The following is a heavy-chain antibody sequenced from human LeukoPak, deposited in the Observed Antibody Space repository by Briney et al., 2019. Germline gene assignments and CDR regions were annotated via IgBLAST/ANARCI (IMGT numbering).Heavy chain of an antibody. CDR3: ARDFWSGSGYFAS. CDR1: GVTMRGAGFY. D-gene: IGHD3-3*01. CDR2: TYYSGTT. Sequence: SETLSLTCTASGVTMRGAGFYWSWIRQRPGKGLEWIGYTYYSGTTYYNASLESRVTISIDTSQSQFSLKMSSVTAADTAVYYCARDFWSGSGYFASWGQGVLVTVSS. J-gene: IGHJ4*02. V-gene: IGHV4-31*03.